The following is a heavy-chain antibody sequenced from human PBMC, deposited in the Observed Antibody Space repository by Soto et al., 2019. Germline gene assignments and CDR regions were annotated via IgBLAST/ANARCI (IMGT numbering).Heavy chain of an antibody. D-gene: IGHD3-22*01. CDR1: GFSLSTIGVG. CDR3: AHYPWNYNSSGYYRYAFHI. J-gene: IGHJ3*02. Sequence: GPTLVNPTQTLTLTCTFSGFSLSTIGVGVGWIRQPPGKALEWLAPIYWNDDNSYSTSLKSRLTITKDTSKNKVVLTMTNMEPVETATYYCAHYPWNYNSSGYYRYAFHIWGQGTMVNVSS. V-gene: IGHV2-5*01. CDR2: IYWNDDN.